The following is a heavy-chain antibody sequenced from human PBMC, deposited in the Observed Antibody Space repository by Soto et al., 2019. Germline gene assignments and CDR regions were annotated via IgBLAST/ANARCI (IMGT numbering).Heavy chain of an antibody. CDR3: ARDPMYYDFWSGYNWFDP. D-gene: IGHD3-3*01. J-gene: IGHJ5*02. CDR1: GYTFTSYD. V-gene: IGHV1-18*01. CDR2: MSANNGNT. Sequence: GASVKVSCKASGYTFTSYDINWVRQATGQGLEWMGWMSANNGNTNYAQKLQGRVTMTTDTSTSTAYMELRSLRSDDTAVYYCARDPMYYDFWSGYNWFDPWGQGTLVTVSS.